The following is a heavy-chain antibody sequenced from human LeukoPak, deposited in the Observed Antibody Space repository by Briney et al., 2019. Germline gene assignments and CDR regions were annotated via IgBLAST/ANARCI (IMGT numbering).Heavy chain of an antibody. CDR3: ARENLSGYEPRIDY. Sequence: SETLSLTCIVSGGSISSYYWSWIRQPAGKGLEWIGRIYTSGSTNYNPSLKSRVTMSVDTSKNQFSLKLSSVTAADTAVYYCARENLSGYEPRIDYWGQGTLVTVSS. D-gene: IGHD5-12*01. CDR2: IYTSGST. V-gene: IGHV4-4*07. J-gene: IGHJ4*02. CDR1: GGSISSYY.